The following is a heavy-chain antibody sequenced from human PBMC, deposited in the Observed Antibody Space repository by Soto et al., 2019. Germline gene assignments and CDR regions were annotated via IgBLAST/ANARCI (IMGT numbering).Heavy chain of an antibody. CDR2: ISSTSSFI. V-gene: IGHV3-21*01. D-gene: IGHD2-15*01. Sequence: EVQLVESGGGLVKPGGSLRVSCAASGFTFSTYNMNWVRQAPGKGLEWVSSISSTSSFIYYADSVKGRFTISRDNAKNSLSLHMNSLRAEDTAVYYFARALRYCSGGICYPPPYYFDYWGQGTLVTVSS. J-gene: IGHJ4*02. CDR1: GFTFSTYN. CDR3: ARALRYCSGGICYPPPYYFDY.